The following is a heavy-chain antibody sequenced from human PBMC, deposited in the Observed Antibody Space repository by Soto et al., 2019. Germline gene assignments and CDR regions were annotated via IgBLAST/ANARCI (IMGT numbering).Heavy chain of an antibody. Sequence: PGGSLRLSCAASGFTFSNAWMSWVRQAPGKGLEWVGRIKSKTDGGTTDYAAPVKGRFTISRDDSKNTLYLQMNSLKTEDTAVYYCTTYVILAVAGNEDWFDPWGQGTLVTVSS. V-gene: IGHV3-15*01. CDR2: IKSKTDGGTT. D-gene: IGHD6-19*01. CDR1: GFTFSNAW. J-gene: IGHJ5*02. CDR3: TTYVILAVAGNEDWFDP.